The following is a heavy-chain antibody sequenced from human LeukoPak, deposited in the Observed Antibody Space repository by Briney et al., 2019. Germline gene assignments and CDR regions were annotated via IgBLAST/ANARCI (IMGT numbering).Heavy chain of an antibody. CDR3: AKGGVSSVYHAFDI. Sequence: GGSLRLSCAASGLTFSSYAMSWVRQAPGKGLEWVSAISGSGTGTYYTDSVKGRFTISRDNSKSTLFLQMNSLRVEDTAVYYCAKGGVSSVYHAFDIWGQGTMVTVSS. CDR1: GLTFSSYA. CDR2: ISGSGTGT. J-gene: IGHJ3*02. V-gene: IGHV3-23*01. D-gene: IGHD2-8*01.